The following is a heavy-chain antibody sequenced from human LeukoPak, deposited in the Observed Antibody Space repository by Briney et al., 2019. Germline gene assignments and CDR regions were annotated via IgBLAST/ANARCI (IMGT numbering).Heavy chain of an antibody. V-gene: IGHV4-4*07. CDR2: IYTSGST. D-gene: IGHD3-3*01. Sequence: SETLSLTCALSGGSISSYYWSWIRQPAGKGLEWIGRIYTSGSTNYNPSLKSRVTMSVDTSKNQFSLKLSSVTAADTAVYYCARVPYDFWSGYPGGYNFDYWGQGTLVTVSS. J-gene: IGHJ4*02. CDR1: GGSISSYY. CDR3: ARVPYDFWSGYPGGYNFDY.